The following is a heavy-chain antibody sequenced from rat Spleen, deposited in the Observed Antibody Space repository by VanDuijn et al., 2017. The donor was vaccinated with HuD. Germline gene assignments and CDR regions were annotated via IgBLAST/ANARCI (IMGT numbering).Heavy chain of an antibody. Sequence: EVQLVETGGGLVQPGGSLKVSCVASGFTFNKYWMSWTRQAPGKGLEWVATINPDGSGTYYPDTVKGRFVISKDSAKNTLYLQINSLRSEDTATYYCTRERNWAFDHWGQGVMVTVSS. CDR3: TRERNWAFDH. V-gene: IGHV5-31*01. J-gene: IGHJ2*01. D-gene: IGHD5-1*01. CDR1: GFTFNKYW. CDR2: INPDGSGT.